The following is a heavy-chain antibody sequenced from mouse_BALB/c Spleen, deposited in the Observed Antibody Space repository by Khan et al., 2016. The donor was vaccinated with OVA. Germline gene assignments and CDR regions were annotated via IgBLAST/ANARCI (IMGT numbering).Heavy chain of an antibody. D-gene: IGHD2-12*01. Sequence: VQLKQSGPELVKPGASVKMSCKASGYTFTSYVMHWVKQKPGQGLEWIGYIYPFNGDTKYNEKFKDKATLTSDKSSSTAYMELSSLTSEESAFYFCAPIGSYYVSFAYWGQGTLVTVSA. V-gene: IGHV1S136*01. CDR1: GYTFTSYV. CDR3: APIGSYYVSFAY. CDR2: IYPFNGDT. J-gene: IGHJ3*01.